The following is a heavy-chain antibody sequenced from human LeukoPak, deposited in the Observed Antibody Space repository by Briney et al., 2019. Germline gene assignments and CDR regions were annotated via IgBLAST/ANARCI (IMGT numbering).Heavy chain of an antibody. D-gene: IGHD5-18*01. CDR2: LNPSGGRT. V-gene: IGHV1-46*01. CDR1: GYTFTSHY. CDR3: ARDLIVDTVMGLVDY. J-gene: IGHJ4*02. Sequence: ASVKVSCTAFGYTFTSHYMHWVRQAPGQGLEWMGILNPSGGRTTYAQKFKGRVTMTRDTSTSTVYMELSSLRSEDTAVYYCARDLIVDTVMGLVDYWGQGTLVTVSS.